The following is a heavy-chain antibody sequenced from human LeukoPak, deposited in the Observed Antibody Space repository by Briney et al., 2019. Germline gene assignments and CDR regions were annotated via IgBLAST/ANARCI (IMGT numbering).Heavy chain of an antibody. J-gene: IGHJ6*04. CDR2: INHSGST. D-gene: IGHD3-10*01. CDR3: ARGRKVRGVIGMDV. V-gene: IGHV4-34*01. Sequence: SETLSLTCAVYGGSFSGYYWSWIRQPPGKGLEWIGEINHSGSTNYNPSLKSRVTISVDTSKNQFSLKLSSVTAADTAAYYCARGRKVRGVIGMDVWGKGTTVTVSS. CDR1: GGSFSGYY.